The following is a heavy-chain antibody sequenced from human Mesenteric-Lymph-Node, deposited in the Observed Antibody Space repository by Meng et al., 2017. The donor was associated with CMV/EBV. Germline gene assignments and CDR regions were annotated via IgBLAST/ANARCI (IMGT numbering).Heavy chain of an antibody. CDR3: AREMGDWNDPYGMDV. J-gene: IGHJ6*02. D-gene: IGHD1-1*01. CDR1: GGSISSSNW. V-gene: IGHV4-4*02. CDR2: TYHSGRT. Sequence: SETLSLTCGVSGGSISSSNWWSWVRQPPGKGLEWIGETYHSGRTNYNPSLKSRVTISVDRSKNQFSLKLSSVTAADTAVYYCAREMGDWNDPYGMDVWGQGTTVTVSS.